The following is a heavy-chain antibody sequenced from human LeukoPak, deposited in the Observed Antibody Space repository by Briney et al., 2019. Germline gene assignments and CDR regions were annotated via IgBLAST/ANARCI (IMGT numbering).Heavy chain of an antibody. CDR1: GGSISGSNW. J-gene: IGHJ5*02. CDR2: IYHSGST. V-gene: IGHV4-4*02. D-gene: IGHD3-10*01. Sequence: KTSETLSLTCAVSGGSISGSNWWSWVRQSPGKGLEWIGEIYHSGSTNYNPSLKSRVTISIDTSKNQFSLNLSSVTAADTAVYYCARGELGYGSGGRDWFDPWGQGTLVTVSS. CDR3: ARGELGYGSGGRDWFDP.